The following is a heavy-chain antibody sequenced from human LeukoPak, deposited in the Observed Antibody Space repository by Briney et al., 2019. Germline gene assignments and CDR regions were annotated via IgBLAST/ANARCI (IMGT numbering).Heavy chain of an antibody. Sequence: SETLSLTCTVSGGSISSSSYYWGWIRQPPGKGLEWIGSIYYSGSTYYNPSLKSRVTISVDMSKNQFSLKLSSVTAADTAVYYCARHVFGVVIIRGPFDYWGQGTLVTVSS. CDR3: ARHVFGVVIIRGPFDY. CDR2: IYYSGST. V-gene: IGHV4-39*01. D-gene: IGHD3-3*01. CDR1: GGSISSSSYY. J-gene: IGHJ4*02.